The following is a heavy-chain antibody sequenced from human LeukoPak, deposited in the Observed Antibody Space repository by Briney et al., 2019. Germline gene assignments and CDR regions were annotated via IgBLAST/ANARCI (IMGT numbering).Heavy chain of an antibody. CDR3: ATLSYREFDY. D-gene: IGHD1-26*01. CDR1: GFTFSNAW. V-gene: IGHV3-11*01. Sequence: GGSLRLSCAASGFTFSNAWMSWIRQAPGKGLEWVSYISSSGSTIYYADSVKGRFTISRDNAKNSLYLQMNSLRAEDTAVYYCATLSYREFDYWGQGTLVTVSS. J-gene: IGHJ4*02. CDR2: ISSSGSTI.